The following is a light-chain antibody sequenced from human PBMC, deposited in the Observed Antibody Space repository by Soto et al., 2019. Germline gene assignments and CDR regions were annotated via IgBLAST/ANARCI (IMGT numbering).Light chain of an antibody. J-gene: IGKJ2*01. Sequence: EIVMTQSPVALSVSPGERAALSCRASQSVGRNFAWYQQRPGQAPRVLIYGTSTRATGVPARFSGSGSGAAFTLTISSLTSEDFXXYSCQQYHTWPYTFRQGT. CDR3: QQYHTWPYT. CDR2: GTS. CDR1: QSVGRN. V-gene: IGKV3-15*01.